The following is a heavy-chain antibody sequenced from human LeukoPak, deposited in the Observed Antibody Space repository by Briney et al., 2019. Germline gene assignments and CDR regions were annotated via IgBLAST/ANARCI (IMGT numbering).Heavy chain of an antibody. CDR3: AGTRRYCSGGSCYNWFDP. CDR1: GGSNSSYY. V-gene: IGHV4-4*08. CDR2: IYASGST. D-gene: IGHD2-15*01. J-gene: IGHJ5*02. Sequence: SETLSLACTVSGGSNSSYYWSWIRQPPGKGLEWIGRIYASGSTTYNPSLKSRVTISIDTSKNQFSLKLSSVTAAGTAVYYCAGTRRYCSGGSCYNWFDPWGQGTLVTVSS.